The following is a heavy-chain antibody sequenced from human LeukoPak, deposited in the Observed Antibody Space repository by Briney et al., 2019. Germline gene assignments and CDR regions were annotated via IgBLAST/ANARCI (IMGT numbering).Heavy chain of an antibody. CDR2: IIPIFGTA. J-gene: IGHJ6*02. CDR1: GCTFSSYA. Sequence: ASLKVSCKASGCTFSSYAISWVRQAPGQGLEWMGGIIPIFGTANYAQKFQGRVTITADESTSTAYMELSSLRSEDTAVYYCARDPLVHSSGGNYYYYGMDVWGQGTTVTVSS. D-gene: IGHD6-19*01. V-gene: IGHV1-69*13. CDR3: ARDPLVHSSGGNYYYYGMDV.